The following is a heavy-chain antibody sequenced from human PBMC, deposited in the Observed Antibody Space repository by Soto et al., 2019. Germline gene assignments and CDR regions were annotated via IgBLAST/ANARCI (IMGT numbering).Heavy chain of an antibody. CDR2: ISYDGTTT. Sequence: QVQLVESGGGVVQPGRSLRVSCAASGFTFSIYAMHWVRQAPGTGLEWVAVISYDGTTTYYAASVKGRFTISRDNSKNTVYLQVNSLRDGGTAVYYCAKDRGQRRRWLIVLFDYWGQGTVVTVSP. D-gene: IGHD5-12*01. CDR3: AKDRGQRRRWLIVLFDY. J-gene: IGHJ4*02. CDR1: GFTFSIYA. V-gene: IGHV3-30*18.